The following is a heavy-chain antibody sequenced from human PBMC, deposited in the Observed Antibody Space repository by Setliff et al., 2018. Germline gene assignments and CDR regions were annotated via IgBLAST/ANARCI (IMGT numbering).Heavy chain of an antibody. CDR2: IKHSGST. CDR1: GGTFSDYY. Sequence: KLSETLSLTCAASGGTFSDYYWTWIRQHPDKGLEWIGEIKHSGSTNYNPSLKSRVTISVDTSRDQFSLKLSAMTAADTAVYYCARGRNVAARLFDSWGQGTLVTVSS. CDR3: ARGRNVAARLFDS. J-gene: IGHJ4*02. V-gene: IGHV4-34*01. D-gene: IGHD6-6*01.